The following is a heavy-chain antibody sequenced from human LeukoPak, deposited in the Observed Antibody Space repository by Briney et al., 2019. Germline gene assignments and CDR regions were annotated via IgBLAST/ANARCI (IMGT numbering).Heavy chain of an antibody. CDR1: GFTFSSYA. D-gene: IGHD6-19*01. J-gene: IGHJ4*02. CDR3: AKNVAVAGTADY. Sequence: GESLRLSCAASGFTFSSYAMSWVRQAPGKGLEWVSAISGSGGSTYYADSVKGRFTISRDNSKNTLYLQMNSLRAEDTAVYYCAKNVAVAGTADYWGQGTLVTVSS. CDR2: ISGSGGST. V-gene: IGHV3-23*01.